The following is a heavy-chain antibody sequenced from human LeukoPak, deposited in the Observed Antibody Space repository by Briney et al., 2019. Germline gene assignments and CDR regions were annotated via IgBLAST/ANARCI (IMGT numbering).Heavy chain of an antibody. V-gene: IGHV4-31*03. Sequence: SQTLSLTCTASGGSISSGGYYWSWIRQHPGKGLEWIGYIYYSGSTYYNPSLKSRVTISVDTSKNQFSLKLSSVTAADTAVYYCARESYYGSGSYLLDYWGQGTLVTVSS. CDR3: ARESYYGSGSYLLDY. CDR1: GGSISSGGYY. D-gene: IGHD3-10*01. J-gene: IGHJ4*02. CDR2: IYYSGST.